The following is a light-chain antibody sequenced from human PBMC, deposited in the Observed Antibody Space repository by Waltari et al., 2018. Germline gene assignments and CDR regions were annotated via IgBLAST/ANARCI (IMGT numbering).Light chain of an antibody. CDR3: QQYVGWPPTLT. J-gene: IGKJ4*01. V-gene: IGKV3-15*01. CDR2: GAS. Sequence: EIVMTQSPATLSVSPGERASLSCRASQSVSSNLAWYQQKPGQAPRLLIYGASTRATGIPVRFSGSGSGTEFTLTISSLQSEDCAVYYCQQYVGWPPTLTFGGGTKVEIK. CDR1: QSVSSN.